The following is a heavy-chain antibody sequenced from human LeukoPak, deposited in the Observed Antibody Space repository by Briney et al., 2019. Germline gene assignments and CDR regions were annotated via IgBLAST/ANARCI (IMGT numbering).Heavy chain of an antibody. CDR3: AKGKWEPRFKWGFPFDY. CDR2: ISGSGGST. D-gene: IGHD1-26*01. Sequence: GGSLRVSCAASGFTFSSYAMSWVRQAPGKGLEGVSAISGSGGSTYYADSVKGRLTISRDNSKNTLYLQMNSLRAEDTAVYYCAKGKWEPRFKWGFPFDYWGQGTLVTVSS. V-gene: IGHV3-23*01. J-gene: IGHJ4*02. CDR1: GFTFSSYA.